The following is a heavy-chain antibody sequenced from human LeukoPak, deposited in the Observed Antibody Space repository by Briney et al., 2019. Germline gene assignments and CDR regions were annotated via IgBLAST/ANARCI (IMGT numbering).Heavy chain of an antibody. D-gene: IGHD3-10*01. V-gene: IGHV4-34*01. J-gene: IGHJ4*02. CDR2: INHSGST. CDR3: ARDRAMVRGVIKRDY. CDR1: GGSFSGYY. Sequence: SETLSLTCAVYGGSFSGYYWSWIRQPLGKGLEWIGEINHSGSTNYNPSLKSRVTISVDTSKNQFSLKLSSVTAADTAVYYCARDRAMVRGVIKRDYWGQGTLVTVSS.